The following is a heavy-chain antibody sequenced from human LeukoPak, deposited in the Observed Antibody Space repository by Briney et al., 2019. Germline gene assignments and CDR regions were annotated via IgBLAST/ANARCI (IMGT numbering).Heavy chain of an antibody. CDR2: VNPNSGGT. Sequence: ASVKVSCKASGGTFSSYAISWVRQAPGQGLEWMGWVNPNSGGTNYAQKFQGRVTMTRDTSISTAYMELSRLRSDDAAVYYCASTVTSFWFDPWGQGTLVTVSS. CDR3: ASTVTSFWFDP. CDR1: GGTFSSYA. V-gene: IGHV1-2*02. D-gene: IGHD4-17*01. J-gene: IGHJ5*02.